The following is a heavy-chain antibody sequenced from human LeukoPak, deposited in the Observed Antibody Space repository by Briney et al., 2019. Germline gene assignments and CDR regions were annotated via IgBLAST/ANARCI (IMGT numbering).Heavy chain of an antibody. CDR2: IYYSGST. D-gene: IGHD4-23*01. Sequence: PSETPSLTCTVSGGSISSGGYYWSWIRQHPGKGLEWIGYIYYSGSTYYNPSLKSRVTISVDTSKNQFSLKLSSVTAADTAVYYCARVTVVTGGAFDIWGQGTMVTVSS. CDR1: GGSISSGGYY. V-gene: IGHV4-31*03. CDR3: ARVTVVTGGAFDI. J-gene: IGHJ3*02.